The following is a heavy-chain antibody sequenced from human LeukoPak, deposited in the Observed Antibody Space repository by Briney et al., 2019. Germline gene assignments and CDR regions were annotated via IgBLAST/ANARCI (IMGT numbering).Heavy chain of an antibody. CDR1: GFTFSSYS. Sequence: GGSLRLSCAASGFTFSSYSMNWVRQAPGKGLEWVSYISSSSSTIYYADSVKGRFTISRDNAKNSLYLQMNSLRAEDTAVYYCASSTAVTFFDYWGQGTLVTVSS. J-gene: IGHJ4*02. V-gene: IGHV3-48*01. CDR3: ASSTAVTFFDY. CDR2: ISSSSSTI. D-gene: IGHD6-19*01.